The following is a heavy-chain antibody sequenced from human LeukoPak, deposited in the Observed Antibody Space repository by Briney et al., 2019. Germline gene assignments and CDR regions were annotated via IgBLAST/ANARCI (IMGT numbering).Heavy chain of an antibody. D-gene: IGHD3-16*01. CDR2: VRSRDKNYAT. V-gene: IGHV3-73*01. CDR1: GLVFAGSS. CDR3: IRHIEYVAPDS. Sequence: GRSLSLSCAASGLVFAGSSVHGVSQTSGRGLEWIGGVRSRDKNYATIYGASARGRFTLPRDDSRNTASLQLNRLNTEDPAVYYCIRHIEYVAPDSWGQGTLVTVS. J-gene: IGHJ4*02.